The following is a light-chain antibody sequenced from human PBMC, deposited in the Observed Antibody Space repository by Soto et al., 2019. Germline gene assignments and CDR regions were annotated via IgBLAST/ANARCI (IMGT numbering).Light chain of an antibody. CDR1: QTIRNY. J-gene: IGKJ4*01. CDR2: AAS. Sequence: DIQMTQSPSPLSASVGDRVTITCRASQTIRNYLNWYQPKPGEAPKLLIYAASRLQSGVPSRFSGSGSRTDFTLTINTLQPEDIATYYCQQSYSTPRFGGGTKVEIK. CDR3: QQSYSTPR. V-gene: IGKV1-39*01.